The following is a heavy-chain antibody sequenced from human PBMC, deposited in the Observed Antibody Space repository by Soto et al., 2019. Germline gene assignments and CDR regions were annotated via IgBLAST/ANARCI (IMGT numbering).Heavy chain of an antibody. J-gene: IGHJ4*02. V-gene: IGHV3-30-3*01. Sequence: GGSLRLSCAASGFTFSTYTMYWVRQAPGKGLEWVAGISNNGINTHYADSVKGRFTISRDNSKNTLYVQMNSLGAEDTAVNYCAREWSISVAAPGYWGQGTLVTVS. CDR3: AREWSISVAAPGY. D-gene: IGHD6-19*01. CDR1: GFTFSTYT. CDR2: ISNNGINT.